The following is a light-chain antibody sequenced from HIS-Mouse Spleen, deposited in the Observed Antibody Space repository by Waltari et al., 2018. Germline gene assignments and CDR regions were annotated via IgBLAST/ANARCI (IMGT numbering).Light chain of an antibody. J-gene: IGLJ1*01. Sequence: SYELTQPPSVSVSPGQTARITCSGDALPKQYAYWYQQKPGQAPVLVIYKGSERPSGFPERFSGASSGTTVTLTISGVQADDEADYYCQSADSSGTYYVFGTGTKVTVL. V-gene: IGLV3-25*03. CDR3: QSADSSGTYYV. CDR2: KGS. CDR1: ALPKQY.